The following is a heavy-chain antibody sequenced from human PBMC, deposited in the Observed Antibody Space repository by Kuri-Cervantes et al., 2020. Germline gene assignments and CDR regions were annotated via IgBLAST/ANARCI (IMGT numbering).Heavy chain of an antibody. Sequence: GGSLRLSCAASGFIFSDAWLSWVRQAPGKGLEWVGRIKSKTDGGTTDYAAPVKGRFTISRDDSKNTLYLQMNSLKTEDTAVYYCTTPGSLYYDSSGYYGNDAFDIWGQGTMVTVSS. CDR3: TTPGSLYYDSSGYYGNDAFDI. V-gene: IGHV3-15*01. CDR1: GFIFSDAW. D-gene: IGHD3-22*01. J-gene: IGHJ3*02. CDR2: IKSKTDGGTT.